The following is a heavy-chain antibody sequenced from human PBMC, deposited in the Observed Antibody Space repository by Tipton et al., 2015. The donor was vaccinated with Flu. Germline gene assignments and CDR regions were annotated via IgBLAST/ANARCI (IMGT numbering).Heavy chain of an antibody. CDR1: GFTFNSYA. J-gene: IGHJ4*02. CDR3: ARVRGSSTSAIYLDY. CDR2: ISPNGGDT. Sequence: SLRLSCAASGFTFNSYAFHWVRQAPGKGLEYVSAISPNGGDTYYANYVKGRFTISRDNSKNSLFLQMGSLGPEDMAVYYCARVRGSSTSAIYLDYWGLGTLVTVSS. D-gene: IGHD6-6*01. V-gene: IGHV3-64*01.